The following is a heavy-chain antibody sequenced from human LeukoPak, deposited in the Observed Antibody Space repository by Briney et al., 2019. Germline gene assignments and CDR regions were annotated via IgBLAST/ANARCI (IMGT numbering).Heavy chain of an antibody. Sequence: PSETLSLTCTVSGGSISSGGHYWSWIRQHPGKGLEWIGYIYYSGSTYYNPSLKSRVTISLDTSKNQFSLKLSSVTAADTAVYYCASGRMDWFDPWGQGTLVTVSS. D-gene: IGHD1-14*01. V-gene: IGHV4-31*03. CDR3: ASGRMDWFDP. J-gene: IGHJ5*02. CDR1: GGSISSGGHY. CDR2: IYYSGST.